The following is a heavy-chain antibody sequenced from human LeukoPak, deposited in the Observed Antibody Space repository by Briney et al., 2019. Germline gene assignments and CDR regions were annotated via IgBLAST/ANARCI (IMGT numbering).Heavy chain of an antibody. CDR3: VRASYYYGSGTYYDFDY. J-gene: IGHJ4*02. D-gene: IGHD3-10*01. CDR1: GFTFSSYA. CDR2: ISYDGSNK. V-gene: IGHV3-30*04. Sequence: PGGSLRLSCAASGFTFSSYAMHWVRQAPGKGLEWVAVISYDGSNKYYADSVKGRFTISRDNSKNTLYLQMYSLRAEDTAVYYCVRASYYYGSGTYYDFDYWGQGTLVTVSS.